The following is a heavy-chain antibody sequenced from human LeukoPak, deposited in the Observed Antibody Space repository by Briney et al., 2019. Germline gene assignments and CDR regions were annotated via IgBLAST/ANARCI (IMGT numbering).Heavy chain of an antibody. J-gene: IGHJ4*02. CDR3: VRVGSVAGSDYLDY. V-gene: IGHV3-72*01. Sequence: GGSLRLSCVVSGFTFSDHFLDWVRQAPGKGLEWVGRSRNKAKSYTTKYAASVKGRFTISRDDSQNSLYLQMNSLKTEETAVYYCVRVGSVAGSDYLDYWGQGTLVTVSS. CDR1: GFTFSDHF. D-gene: IGHD6-19*01. CDR2: SRNKAKSYTT.